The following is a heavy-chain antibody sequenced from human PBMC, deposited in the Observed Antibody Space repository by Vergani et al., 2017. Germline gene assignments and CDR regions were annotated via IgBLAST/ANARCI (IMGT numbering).Heavy chain of an antibody. V-gene: IGHV1-18*01. D-gene: IGHD4-17*01. CDR2: ISAYNGNT. CDR3: ARLGRTVRDY. Sequence: QVQLVQSGAEVKKPGSSVTVSCKASGGTFSSYTISWVRQAPGQGLEWMGWISAYNGNTNYAQKLQGRGTMTTDTSTSTAYMERGGLSSDDTAVYYCARLGRTVRDYWGQGTLVTVSS. J-gene: IGHJ4*02. CDR1: GGTFSSYT.